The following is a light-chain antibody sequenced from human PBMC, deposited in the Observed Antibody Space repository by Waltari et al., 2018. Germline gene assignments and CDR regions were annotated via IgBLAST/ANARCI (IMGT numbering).Light chain of an antibody. CDR2: KTN. CDR1: GHNIGGNY. CDR3: ASWDDDVSGVV. V-gene: IGLV1-47*01. Sequence: QSVLTQPPSSSGPPGQSASLALSGSGHNIGGNYVYWYQQFPGSAPKVLLYKTNHRPSGVPDRFSGSKSGTSGSLSISGLRSEDEAEYYCASWDDDVSGVVFGGGTKLTVL. J-gene: IGLJ2*01.